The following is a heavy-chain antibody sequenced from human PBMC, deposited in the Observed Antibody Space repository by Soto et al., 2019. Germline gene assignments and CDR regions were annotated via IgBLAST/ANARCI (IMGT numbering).Heavy chain of an antibody. CDR3: AREPYGTSSRRYFDY. V-gene: IGHV4-31*03. CDR1: GGSISSGGHY. CDR2: IYYSGST. J-gene: IGHJ4*02. D-gene: IGHD6-6*01. Sequence: QVQLQESGPGLVKPSQTLSRTCNVSGGSISSGGHYWSWIRQHPGKGLEWIGYIYYSGSTYYNPSLESRVTISLDTSKNQFSLMLSSVTAADTAVYFCAREPYGTSSRRYFDYWGQGTPVTVSP.